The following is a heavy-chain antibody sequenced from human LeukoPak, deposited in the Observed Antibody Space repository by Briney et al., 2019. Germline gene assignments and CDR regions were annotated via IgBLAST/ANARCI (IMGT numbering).Heavy chain of an antibody. CDR1: GGSISSYY. D-gene: IGHD3-10*01. Sequence: SETLSLTCTVSGGSISSYYWSWIRQPPGKGLEWIGYIYYSGSTNYNPSLKSRVTISVDTSKNQFSLKLSSVTAADTAVYYCARLGRKGWFGELHLDYWGQGTLVTVSS. V-gene: IGHV4-59*01. CDR3: ARLGRKGWFGELHLDY. CDR2: IYYSGST. J-gene: IGHJ4*02.